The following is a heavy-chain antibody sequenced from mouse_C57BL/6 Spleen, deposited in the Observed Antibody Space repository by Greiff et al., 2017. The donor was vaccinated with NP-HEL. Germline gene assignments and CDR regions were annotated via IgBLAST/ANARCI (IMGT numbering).Heavy chain of an antibody. CDR3: ARDEYGYGYDRVLIDY. CDR2: IHPNSGST. D-gene: IGHD2-2*01. V-gene: IGHV1-64*01. J-gene: IGHJ2*01. Sequence: LVESGAELVKPGASVKLSCKASGYTFTSYWMHWVKQRPGQGLEWIGMIHPNSGSTNYNEKFKSKATLTVDKSSSTAYMQLSSLTSEDSAVYYGARDEYGYGYDRVLIDYWGQGTTLTVSS. CDR1: GYTFTSYW.